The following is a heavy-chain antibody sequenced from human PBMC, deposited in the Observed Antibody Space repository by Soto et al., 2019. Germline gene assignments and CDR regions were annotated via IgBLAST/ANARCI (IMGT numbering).Heavy chain of an antibody. J-gene: IGHJ6*03. D-gene: IGHD1-1*01. CDR2: IKQDGSEK. CDR1: GFTFSSYW. CDR3: ARELERLFGHYYYYYYMDV. V-gene: IGHV3-7*01. Sequence: GGSLRLSCAASGFTFSSYWMSWVRQAPGKGLEWVANIKQDGSEKYYVDSVKGRFTISRDNAKNSLYLQMNSLRAEDTAVYYCARELERLFGHYYYYYYMDVWGKGTTVTVSS.